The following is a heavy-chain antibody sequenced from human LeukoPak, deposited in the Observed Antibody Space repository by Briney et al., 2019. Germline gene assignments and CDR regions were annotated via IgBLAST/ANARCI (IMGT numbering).Heavy chain of an antibody. CDR3: ARETRRYAPGYFDY. CDR1: GFTFSSYW. D-gene: IGHD3-16*01. CDR2: IKQDGSEK. Sequence: PGGSLRLSCAASGFTFSSYWMSWVRQAPGKGLEWVANIKQDGSEKYYVDSVKGRFTISRDNAKNSLYLQMNSLRAEDTAVYYCARETRRYAPGYFDYWGQGTLVTVSS. J-gene: IGHJ4*02. V-gene: IGHV3-7*01.